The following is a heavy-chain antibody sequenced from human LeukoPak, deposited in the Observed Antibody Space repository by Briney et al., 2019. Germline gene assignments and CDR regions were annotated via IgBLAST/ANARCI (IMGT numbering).Heavy chain of an antibody. CDR3: ARDWGGVLYP. J-gene: IGHJ5*02. CDR1: GFNVSNNY. Sequence: GGSLRLSCAASGFNVSNNYMTWVRQAPGNGLEWVSVIYSGVTTFYAGSVKGRFTISRDTAKNTLYLQMNNLRVVDTALYYCARDWGGVLYPWGQGTLVTVSS. D-gene: IGHD2-8*01. CDR2: IYSGVTT. V-gene: IGHV3-66*01.